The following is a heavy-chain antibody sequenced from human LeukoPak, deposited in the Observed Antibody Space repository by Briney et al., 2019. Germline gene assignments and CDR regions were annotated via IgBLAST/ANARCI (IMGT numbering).Heavy chain of an antibody. J-gene: IGHJ4*02. CDR2: ISSSSSYI. CDR3: AKDRRTGYYAPDFDY. Sequence: GGSLRLSCAASGFTFSSYSMNWVRQAPGKGLEWVSSISSSSSYIYYADSVKGRFTISRDNAKNSLYLQMNSLRAEDTAVYYCAKDRRTGYYAPDFDYWGQGTLVTVSS. V-gene: IGHV3-21*04. CDR1: GFTFSSYS. D-gene: IGHD3/OR15-3a*01.